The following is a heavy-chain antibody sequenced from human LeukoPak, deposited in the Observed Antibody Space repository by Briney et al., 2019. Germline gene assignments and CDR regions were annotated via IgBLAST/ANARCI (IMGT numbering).Heavy chain of an antibody. J-gene: IGHJ5*02. CDR1: GGSFSGYY. CDR2: INHSGST. V-gene: IGHV4-34*01. D-gene: IGHD3-22*01. CDR3: ARDSAERDYYDSSGFYNWFDP. Sequence: SSETLSLTCAVYGGSFSGYYWSWIRQPPGKGLEWIGEINHSGSTNYNPSLKSRVTISVDTSKNQFSLKLSSVTAADTAVYYCARDSAERDYYDSSGFYNWFDPWGQGTLVTVSS.